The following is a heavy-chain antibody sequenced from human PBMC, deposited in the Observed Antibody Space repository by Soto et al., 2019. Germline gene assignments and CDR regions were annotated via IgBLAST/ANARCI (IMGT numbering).Heavy chain of an antibody. CDR2: IYYSGST. CDR3: ARFRGSYYYDRNNQGFDY. CDR1: GGSISSYY. J-gene: IGHJ4*02. V-gene: IGHV4-59*01. Sequence: QVQLQESGPGLVKPSETLSLTCTVSGGSISSYYWSWIRQPPGKGLEWIGYIYYSGSTNYNPSLKSRVTISVDTSKNQFSLKLSSVTAADTAVYYCARFRGSYYYDRNNQGFDYWGQGTLVTVSS. D-gene: IGHD3-22*01.